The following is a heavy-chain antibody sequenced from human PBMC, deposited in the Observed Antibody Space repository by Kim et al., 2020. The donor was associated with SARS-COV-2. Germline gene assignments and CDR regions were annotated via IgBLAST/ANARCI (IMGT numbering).Heavy chain of an antibody. D-gene: IGHD2-21*02. V-gene: IGHV4-34*01. CDR3: ARGEAYCGGDCYSLWYFDL. Sequence: RVTISVDTSKNQFSLKLSSVTAADTAVYYCARGEAYCGGDCYSLWYFDLWGRGTLVTVSS. J-gene: IGHJ2*01.